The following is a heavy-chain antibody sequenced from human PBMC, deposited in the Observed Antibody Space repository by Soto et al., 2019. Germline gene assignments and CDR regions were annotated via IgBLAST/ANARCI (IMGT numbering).Heavy chain of an antibody. V-gene: IGHV3-23*01. Sequence: GGSLRLSCAVAGFTFSSYAMNWVRQAPGKGLEWVSGISGSGGSTYHADSVKGRLTISRDNSKNTLYLQMNSLRAEDTAVYYCAKGHGYGFDYWGQGXLVTVYS. J-gene: IGHJ4*02. CDR2: ISGSGGST. D-gene: IGHD5-18*01. CDR3: AKGHGYGFDY. CDR1: GFTFSSYA.